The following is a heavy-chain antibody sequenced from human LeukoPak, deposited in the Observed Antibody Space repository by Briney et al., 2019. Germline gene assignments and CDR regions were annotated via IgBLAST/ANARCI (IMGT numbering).Heavy chain of an antibody. J-gene: IGHJ4*02. Sequence: SETLXLTCAVYGGSFSGYYWSWIRQPPGKGLEWIGEINHSGSTNYNPSLKSRVTISVDTSKNQFSLKLSSVTAADTAVYYCARRKRVGAVDYWGQGTLVTVSS. D-gene: IGHD1-26*01. CDR2: INHSGST. CDR3: ARRKRVGAVDY. V-gene: IGHV4-34*01. CDR1: GGSFSGYY.